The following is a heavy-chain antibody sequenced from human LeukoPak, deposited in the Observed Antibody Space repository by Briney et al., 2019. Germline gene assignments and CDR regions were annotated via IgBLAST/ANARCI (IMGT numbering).Heavy chain of an antibody. CDR1: GFTFSSNA. J-gene: IGHJ4*02. D-gene: IGHD5-18*01. CDR2: ISDSGGST. CDR3: AKGRGYNYGLDF. V-gene: IGHV3-23*01. Sequence: GGSLRLSCAASGFTFSSNAMSWVRQAPGKGLEWVSAISDSGGSTYYADSVKGRFTISRDNSKNTLYLQMNSLSAEDAAIYYCAKGRGYNYGLDFWGQGTLVTVSS.